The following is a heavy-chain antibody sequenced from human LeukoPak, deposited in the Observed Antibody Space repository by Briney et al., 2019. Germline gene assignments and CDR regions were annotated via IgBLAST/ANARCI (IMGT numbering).Heavy chain of an antibody. Sequence: ASVKVSCKATSRISWVRQAPGQGLEWMGWIGSYGGDTYYAQKFQGRVTVTTDTSTSTTYMELRSLRSDDTAVYYCVRELWNFDDSGGYNRDFDSWGQGTLVTVSS. CDR1: TSR. D-gene: IGHD3-22*01. CDR2: IGSYGGDT. J-gene: IGHJ5*01. V-gene: IGHV1-18*01. CDR3: VRELWNFDDSGGYNRDFDS.